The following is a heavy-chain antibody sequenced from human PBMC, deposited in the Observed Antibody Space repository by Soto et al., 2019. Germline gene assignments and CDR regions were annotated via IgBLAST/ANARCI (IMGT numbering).Heavy chain of an antibody. D-gene: IGHD1-26*01. V-gene: IGHV3-74*01. CDR3: ARGGAMGVDY. CDR1: GFTFNTHW. Sequence: PRGSLRLSXTASGFTFNTHWMHWVRQAPGKGLVWVSRIYFDGITTNYADSVKGRLTVSRDNAKNTVYLHVNTLRDEDTAVYYCARGGAMGVDYWGQGTLVTVSS. J-gene: IGHJ4*02. CDR2: IYFDGITT.